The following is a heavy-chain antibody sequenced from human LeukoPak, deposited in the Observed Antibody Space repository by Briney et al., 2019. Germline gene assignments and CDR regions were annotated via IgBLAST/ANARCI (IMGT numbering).Heavy chain of an antibody. CDR2: INGSGGST. J-gene: IGHJ6*04. V-gene: IGHV3-23*01. CDR3: SKSPSVYYYYGMDV. Sequence: PGESLRLPCAASGFTFSSYAMSWVRQAPGKGLEWVSAINGSGGSTYYADSVKGRFTISRDNSKHTLYVQMNSLRAGETAVYCCSKSPSVYYYYGMDVWGKGTTVTVSS. CDR1: GFTFSSYA.